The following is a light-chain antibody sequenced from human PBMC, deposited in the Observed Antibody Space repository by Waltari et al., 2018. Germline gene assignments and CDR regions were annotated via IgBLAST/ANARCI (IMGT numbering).Light chain of an antibody. Sequence: EIVLTQSPATLSLSPGERATLPCRASQSVSSYLAWYQQKPGQAPRLLIYDASNRATGIPARFSGSGYGTDFTLTISSLEPEDFAVYYCQQRSNWPLTFGGGTKVEIK. CDR3: QQRSNWPLT. J-gene: IGKJ4*01. CDR1: QSVSSY. V-gene: IGKV3-11*01. CDR2: DAS.